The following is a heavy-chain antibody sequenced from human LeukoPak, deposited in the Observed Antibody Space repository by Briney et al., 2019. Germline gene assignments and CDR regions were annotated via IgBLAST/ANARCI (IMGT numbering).Heavy chain of an antibody. V-gene: IGHV4-59*08. CDR2: IYYSGST. D-gene: IGHD2-2*01. CDR1: GGSISSYY. CDR3: ARQGGYCSSTSCYRWFDP. J-gene: IGHJ5*02. Sequence: SETLSLTCTVSGGSISSYYWSWIRQPPGKGLEWIGYIYYSGSTNYNPSLKSRVTISVDTSKNQFSLTLSSVTAADTAVYYCARQGGYCSSTSCYRWFDPWGQGTLVTVSS.